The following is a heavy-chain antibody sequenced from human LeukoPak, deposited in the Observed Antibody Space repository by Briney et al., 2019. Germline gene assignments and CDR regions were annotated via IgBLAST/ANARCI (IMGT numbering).Heavy chain of an antibody. J-gene: IGHJ4*02. CDR3: AREGVTGTDAFDY. V-gene: IGHV1-46*01. CDR1: GYTFTSYY. CDR2: INPSGGST. D-gene: IGHD1-20*01. Sequence: ASVNVSCKASGYTFTSYYMHWVRQAPGQGLEWMGIINPSGGSTSYAQKFQGRLTMTRDMSTSTVYMDLSSLRSEDTAVYYCAREGVTGTDAFDYWGQGTLVTVSS.